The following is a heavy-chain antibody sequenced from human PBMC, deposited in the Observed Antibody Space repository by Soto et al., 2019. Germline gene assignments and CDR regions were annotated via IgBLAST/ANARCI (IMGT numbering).Heavy chain of an antibody. Sequence: SETLSLTCTVSGDSISNNYWNWIRQPPTKGLEWIGYIHYSGSTHQNPSLRSRVTISIDTSKNQFSLTLTSVTAADTAVYYSATGSFYFDSWGQGTLVTVSS. D-gene: IGHD1-1*01. V-gene: IGHV4-59*01. CDR3: ATGSFYFDS. J-gene: IGHJ4*02. CDR1: GDSISNNY. CDR2: IHYSGST.